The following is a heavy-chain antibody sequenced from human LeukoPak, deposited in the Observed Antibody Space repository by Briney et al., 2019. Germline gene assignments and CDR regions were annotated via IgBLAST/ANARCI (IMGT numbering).Heavy chain of an antibody. Sequence: ASVKVSCKASGYTFTSYDINWVRQATGQGLEWMGWMNPNSGNTGYAQKFQGRVTMTRNTSISTAYMELSSLRSEDTAVYYCARVTDSSSWDGYYYYYGMDVWGQGTTDTVSS. D-gene: IGHD6-13*01. CDR1: GYTFTSYD. CDR3: ARVTDSSSWDGYYYYYGMDV. V-gene: IGHV1-8*01. CDR2: MNPNSGNT. J-gene: IGHJ6*02.